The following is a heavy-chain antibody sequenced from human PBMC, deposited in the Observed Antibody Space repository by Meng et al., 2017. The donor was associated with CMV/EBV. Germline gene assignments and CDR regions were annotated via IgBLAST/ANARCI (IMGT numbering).Heavy chain of an antibody. CDR3: ARDGDSSRYAFDY. V-gene: IGHV6-1*01. Sequence: QVQMQQSGPGLVKPSQTLSLLCAVSGDSFASNSDAWNWIRQSPARGLEWLGRTYYRSKWYNDYAVSVKSRITIDPDTSKSQFSLQLNSVTPEDTAVYYCARDGDSSRYAFDYWGQGTLVTVSS. CDR2: TYYRSKWYN. CDR1: GDSFASNSDA. D-gene: IGHD6-13*01. J-gene: IGHJ4*02.